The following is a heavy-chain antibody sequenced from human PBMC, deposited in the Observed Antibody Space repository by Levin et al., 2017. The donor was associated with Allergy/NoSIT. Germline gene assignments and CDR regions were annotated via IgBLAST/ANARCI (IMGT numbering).Heavy chain of an antibody. V-gene: IGHV1-8*01. D-gene: IGHD3-10*01. J-gene: IGHJ5*02. CDR2: GHPNRGKT. CDR1: GYTFTAYD. Sequence: GESLKISCKASGYTFTAYDINWVRQATGQGLEWRGWGHPNRGKTGDAKKGQGRATLTRNTSISTAYMELSNLRSEHTAVYYCARGYGSGSQGWFDPWGQGTLVTVSS. CDR3: ARGYGSGSQGWFDP.